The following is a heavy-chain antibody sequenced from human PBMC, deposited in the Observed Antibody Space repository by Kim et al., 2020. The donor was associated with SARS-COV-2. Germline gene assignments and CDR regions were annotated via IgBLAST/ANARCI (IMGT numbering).Heavy chain of an antibody. CDR2: INPNSGGT. CDR1: GYTFTGYY. CDR3: ARDNNYYDFWSGYYKETYYFDY. J-gene: IGHJ4*02. D-gene: IGHD3-3*01. Sequence: ASVKVSCKASGYTFTGYYMHWVRQAPGQGLEWMGWINPNSGGTNYAQKFQGRVTMTRDTSISTAYMELSRLRSDDTAVYYCARDNNYYDFWSGYYKETYYFDYWGQGTLVTVSS. V-gene: IGHV1-2*02.